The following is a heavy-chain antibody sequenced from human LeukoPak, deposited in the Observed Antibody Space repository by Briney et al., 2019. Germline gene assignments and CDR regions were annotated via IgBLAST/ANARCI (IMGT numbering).Heavy chain of an antibody. J-gene: IGHJ4*02. V-gene: IGHV3-74*01. D-gene: IGHD4-23*01. CDR3: TRADYGGNSAFDY. CDR1: GFTFSSYW. Sequence: GGSLRLSCAASGFTFSSYWMHWVRQAPGKGLVSVSRINSDGSGTGYADSVKGRFTISRDNAKNTLYLQMNSLRAEDTAVYYCTRADYGGNSAFDYWGQGTLVTVSS. CDR2: INSDGSGT.